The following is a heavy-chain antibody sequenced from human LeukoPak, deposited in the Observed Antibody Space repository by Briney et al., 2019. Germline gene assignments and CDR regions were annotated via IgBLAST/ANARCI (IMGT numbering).Heavy chain of an antibody. Sequence: ASVKVSCKASGYTFGSYGISWVRQAPGQGLQWMGWISAYNGNTNYAQKLQGRVTMTTDTSTSTAYMELRSLRSDDTAVYYCAGDMAPDFWSGYYTPTFDYWGQGTLVTVSS. CDR1: GYTFGSYG. V-gene: IGHV1-18*01. CDR3: AGDMAPDFWSGYYTPTFDY. D-gene: IGHD3-3*01. J-gene: IGHJ4*02. CDR2: ISAYNGNT.